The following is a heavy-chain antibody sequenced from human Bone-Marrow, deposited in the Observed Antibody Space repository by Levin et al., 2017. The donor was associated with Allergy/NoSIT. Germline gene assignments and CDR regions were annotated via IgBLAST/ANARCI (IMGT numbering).Heavy chain of an antibody. CDR3: ARADSSSWYSLYYYYGMDV. Sequence: LSLTCAASGFXXXXYRLNVDQAQGKGLEWVSYISSSSSTIYYADSVKGRFTISRDNAKNSLYLQMNSLRAEDTAVYYCARADSSSWYSLYYYYGMDVWGQGTTVTVSS. D-gene: IGHD6-13*01. CDR2: ISSSSSTI. CDR1: GFXXXXYR. V-gene: IGHV3-48*01. J-gene: IGHJ6*02.